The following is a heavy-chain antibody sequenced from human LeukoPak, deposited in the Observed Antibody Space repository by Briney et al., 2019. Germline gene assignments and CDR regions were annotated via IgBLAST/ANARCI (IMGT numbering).Heavy chain of an antibody. CDR3: ARSSTYYYDSSGYDY. CDR1: GYTFTNYG. V-gene: IGHV1-18*01. Sequence: ASVKVSCKASGYTFTNYGISWVRQAPGQGLEWMGWISAYNGNTNYAQKLQGRVTMTTDTSTSTAYMALRSLRSDDTAVYYCARSSTYYYDSSGYDYRGQGTLVTVSS. D-gene: IGHD3-22*01. CDR2: ISAYNGNT. J-gene: IGHJ4*02.